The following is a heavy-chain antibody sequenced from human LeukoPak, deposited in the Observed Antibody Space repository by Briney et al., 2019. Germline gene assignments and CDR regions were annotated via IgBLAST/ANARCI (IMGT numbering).Heavy chain of an antibody. V-gene: IGHV4-38-2*01. CDR3: ARDRITMVRDPMGYFDY. D-gene: IGHD3-10*01. Sequence: PSETLSLTCGVSGYSISSGYYWGWIRQPPGTGLEWIGSIYHSGSTYYNPSLKSRVTISVDTSKNQFSLKLSSVTAADTAVYYCARDRITMVRDPMGYFDYWGQGTLVTVSS. CDR2: IYHSGST. J-gene: IGHJ4*02. CDR1: GYSISSGYY.